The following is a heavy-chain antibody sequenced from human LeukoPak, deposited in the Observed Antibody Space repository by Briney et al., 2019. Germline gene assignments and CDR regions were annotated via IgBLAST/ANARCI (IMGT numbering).Heavy chain of an antibody. CDR1: GYTFTSYD. CDR2: MNPNSGNT. J-gene: IGHJ6*02. CDR3: ARVRRFLEWLFPGGYYYYGMDV. Sequence: GASVKVSCKASGYTFTSYDINWVRQATGQGLEWMGWMNPNSGNTGYAQKFQGRVTMTRNTSISTACMELSSLRSEDTAVYYCARVRRFLEWLFPGGYYYYGMDVWGQGTTVTVSS. D-gene: IGHD3-3*01. V-gene: IGHV1-8*01.